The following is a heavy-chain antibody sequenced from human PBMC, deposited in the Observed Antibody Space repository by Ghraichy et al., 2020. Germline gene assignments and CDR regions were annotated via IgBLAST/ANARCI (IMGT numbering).Heavy chain of an antibody. J-gene: IGHJ4*02. D-gene: IGHD4-17*01. Sequence: GESLNISCLASGFTFSRHWMSWVRQAPRKGLEWVASIKADGSERHYVDSVKGRFTISRDNAENSLSLEMNSLRAEDTAIYYCARDPYGDYKYGGTDYWGQGTLVAVSS. CDR3: ARDPYGDYKYGGTDY. CDR1: GFTFSRHW. CDR2: IKADGSER. V-gene: IGHV3-7*01.